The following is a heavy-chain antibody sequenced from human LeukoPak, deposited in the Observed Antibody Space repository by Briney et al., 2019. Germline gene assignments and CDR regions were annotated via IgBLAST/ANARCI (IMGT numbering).Heavy chain of an antibody. D-gene: IGHD3-16*01. CDR1: DFIVSDSH. CDR2: IFGADTT. V-gene: IGHV3-53*01. Sequence: PGGSLRLSCAATDFIVSDSHMSWVRQAPGRGLEWVSVIFGADTTFYADSVKGRFTISRDNLQNTVNLQMSSLRDDDTAVYYCARGGEILDYWGQGTQVTVSS. CDR3: ARGGEILDY. J-gene: IGHJ4*02.